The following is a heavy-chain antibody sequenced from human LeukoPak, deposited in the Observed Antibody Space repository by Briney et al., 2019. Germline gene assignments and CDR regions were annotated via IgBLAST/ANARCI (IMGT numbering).Heavy chain of an antibody. CDR1: GGSFSGYY. V-gene: IGHV4-34*01. CDR3: ARRGGRDGWLRFKRGYYYYYMDV. D-gene: IGHD5-12*01. J-gene: IGHJ6*03. CDR2: INHSGST. Sequence: SETLSLTCAVYGGSFSGYYWSWIRQPPGKGLEWIGEINHSGSTNYNPSLKSRVTISVDTSKNQFSLKLSSVTAADTAAYYCARRGGRDGWLRFKRGYYYYYMDVWGKGTTVTISS.